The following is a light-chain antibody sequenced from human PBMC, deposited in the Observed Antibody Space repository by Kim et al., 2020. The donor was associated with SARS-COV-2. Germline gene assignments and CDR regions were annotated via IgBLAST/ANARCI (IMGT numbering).Light chain of an antibody. CDR3: QQYGSSPRT. CDR2: GAS. Sequence: EIVLTQSPGTLSLSPGEGATLSCRASQTLSSSYLAWYQQKPGQAPRLLISGASSRATGIPDRFSGSGSGTDFTLTISRLEPEDFAVYYCQQYGSSPRTFGGGTKVDIK. CDR1: QTLSSSY. J-gene: IGKJ4*01. V-gene: IGKV3-20*01.